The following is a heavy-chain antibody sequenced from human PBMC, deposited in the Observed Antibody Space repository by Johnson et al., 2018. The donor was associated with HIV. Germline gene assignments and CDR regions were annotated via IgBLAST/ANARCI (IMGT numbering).Heavy chain of an antibody. CDR3: ANSLLLDAFNI. CDR2: IKQDGSEK. J-gene: IGHJ3*02. Sequence: VQLVESGGGLVQPGGSLRLSCAASGFTFSTYWMSWVRQAPGKGLEWVANIKQDGSEKYYVDSVKGRFTISRDNSKTTLYLQMNSLRDEDTAVYYCANSLLLDAFNIWGQGTMVTVSS. D-gene: IGHD2-15*01. V-gene: IGHV3-7*03. CDR1: GFTFSTYW.